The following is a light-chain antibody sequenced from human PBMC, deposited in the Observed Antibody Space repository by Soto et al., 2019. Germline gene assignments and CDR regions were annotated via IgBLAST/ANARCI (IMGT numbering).Light chain of an antibody. CDR1: GSDVGSYDL. J-gene: IGLJ2*01. CDR2: QGT. V-gene: IGLV2-23*01. Sequence: QYALTQPASVSGSPGQSITISCTGTGSDVGSYDLVSWYLQHPDKAPKLILYQGTKRPSGVSHRFSGSKSGNTASLTISGLQAEDEAEYHCCSYSGISIPLVCGGGTKLTVL. CDR3: CSYSGISIPLV.